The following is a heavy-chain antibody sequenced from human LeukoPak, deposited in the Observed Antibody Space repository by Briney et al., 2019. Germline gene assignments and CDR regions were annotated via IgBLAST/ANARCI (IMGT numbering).Heavy chain of an antibody. CDR2: IYPGDSDT. CDR1: GYSFTSYW. D-gene: IGHD6-13*01. J-gene: IGHJ5*02. Sequence: GESLKISCKGSGYSFTSYWIGWVRQMPGKGLEWMGSIYPGDSDTRYSPSFQGQVTISADKSISTAYLQWSSLKGSDTAMYYCARHAYGAAAGTESGFDPWGQGTLVTVSS. CDR3: ARHAYGAAAGTESGFDP. V-gene: IGHV5-51*01.